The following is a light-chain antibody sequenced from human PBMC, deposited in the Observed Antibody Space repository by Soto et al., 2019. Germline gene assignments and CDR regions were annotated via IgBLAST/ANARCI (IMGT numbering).Light chain of an antibody. Sequence: DIQMTHSPSTLSGSVGDRVTTPRPASQTISSLLAWYQQKPGKAPKLLIYKASTLKSGVPSRFSGSGSGTEFTLTISSLQTDDFATYYCKHYNSYSEAFGKGTKVDIK. CDR2: KAS. CDR1: QTISSL. CDR3: KHYNSYSEA. V-gene: IGKV1-5*03. J-gene: IGKJ1*01.